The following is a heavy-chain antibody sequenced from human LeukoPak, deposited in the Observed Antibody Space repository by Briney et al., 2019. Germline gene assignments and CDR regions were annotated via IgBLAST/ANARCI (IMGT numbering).Heavy chain of an antibody. CDR3: ARGGSMRLDPRPSDY. D-gene: IGHD2/OR15-2a*01. CDR2: IRYDGSNK. J-gene: IGHJ4*02. V-gene: IGHV3-30*02. CDR1: GFTFSSYG. Sequence: GGSLRLSCAASGFTFSSYGMHWVRQAPGKGLEWVAFIRYDGSNKYYADSVKGRFTISRDNSKNTLYLQMNSLRVEDTAVYYCARGGSMRLDPRPSDYWGQGTLVTVSS.